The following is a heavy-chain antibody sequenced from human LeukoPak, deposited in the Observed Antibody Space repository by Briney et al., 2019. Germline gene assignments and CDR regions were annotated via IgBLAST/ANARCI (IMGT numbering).Heavy chain of an antibody. V-gene: IGHV4-39*02. CDR1: GGSISSSSYY. J-gene: IGHJ4*02. Sequence: SETLSLTCTVSGGSISSSSYYWGWIRPPPGKGLEWIGSIYYSGSTYYNPSLKSRVTISVDTSKNQFSLKLSSVTAEDTAVYYCAKESNSDSSGNSFEDSWGQGTLVTVSS. D-gene: IGHD3-22*01. CDR2: IYYSGST. CDR3: AKESNSDSSGNSFEDS.